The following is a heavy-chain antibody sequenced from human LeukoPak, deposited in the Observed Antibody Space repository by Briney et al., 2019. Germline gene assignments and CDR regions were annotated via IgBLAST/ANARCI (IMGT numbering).Heavy chain of an antibody. J-gene: IGHJ3*01. CDR1: GFTFSSYW. Sequence: GGSLRLSCAASGFTFSSYWMHWVRQAPGEGLVWVSRINSDGSRTSYADSVKGRFTISRDNAKNTLYLQMNSLRAEDTAVYYCARPTVTTGVDAFDFWGQGTMVTVSS. D-gene: IGHD4-17*01. CDR2: INSDGSRT. CDR3: ARPTVTTGVDAFDF. V-gene: IGHV3-74*01.